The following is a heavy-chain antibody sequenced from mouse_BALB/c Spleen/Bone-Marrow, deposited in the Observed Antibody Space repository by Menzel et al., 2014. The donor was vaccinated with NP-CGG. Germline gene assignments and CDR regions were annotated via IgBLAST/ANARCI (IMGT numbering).Heavy chain of an antibody. D-gene: IGHD2-2*01. CDR1: GYTFTSYV. J-gene: IGHJ1*01. CDR2: INPNNDGT. V-gene: IGHV1-14*01. CDR3: ARSLYGYDWYFDV. Sequence: EVQLQESGPELVKPGASVKMSCKASGYTFTSYVMHWVKQKPSQALEWIGNINPNNDGTYYNEKFKGQATLTSDKSSSTAYMELSSLTSEDSAVYYCARSLYGYDWYFDVWGAGTTVTVSS.